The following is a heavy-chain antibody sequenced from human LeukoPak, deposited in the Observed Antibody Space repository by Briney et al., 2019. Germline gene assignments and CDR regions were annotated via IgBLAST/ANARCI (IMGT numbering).Heavy chain of an antibody. CDR1: GFTFSSYG. CDR3: ARGRGSGSSTFDY. J-gene: IGHJ4*02. D-gene: IGHD3-10*01. V-gene: IGHV3-33*01. CDR2: IWYDGSNK. Sequence: GGSLRLSCAASGFTFSSYGMHWVRQAPGKGLEWVAVIWYDGSNKYYADSVKGRFTISRDNSKNTLYLQMNSLRAEDTAVYHCARGRGSGSSTFDYWGQGTLVTVSS.